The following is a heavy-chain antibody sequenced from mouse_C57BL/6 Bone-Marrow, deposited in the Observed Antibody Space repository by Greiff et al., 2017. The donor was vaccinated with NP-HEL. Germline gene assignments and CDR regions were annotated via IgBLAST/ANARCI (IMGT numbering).Heavy chain of an antibody. J-gene: IGHJ2*01. D-gene: IGHD3-1*01. CDR2: IYPGDGDA. V-gene: IGHV1-82*01. CDR3: ARFGLRLFDY. Sequence: QVQLQQSGPELVKPGASVKISCKASGYAFSSSWMNWVKQRPGKGLEWIGRIYPGDGDANYNGKFKGKATLTADKSSSTAYMQLSSLTSEDSAVYFCARFGLRLFDYWGQGTTLTVSS. CDR1: GYAFSSSW.